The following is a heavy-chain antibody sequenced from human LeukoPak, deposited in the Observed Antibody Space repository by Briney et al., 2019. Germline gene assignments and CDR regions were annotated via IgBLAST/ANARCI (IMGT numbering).Heavy chain of an antibody. V-gene: IGHV3-11*04. J-gene: IGHJ4*02. CDR3: ARDLHTIFGVVTMGY. CDR1: GFTFSDYY. Sequence: PGGSLRLSCAATGFTFSDYYMSWIRQAPGKGLEWVSYISSSGSTIYYADSVKGRFTISRDNAKNSLYLQMNSLRAEDTAVYYCARDLHTIFGVVTMGYWGQGTLVTVSS. CDR2: ISSSGSTI. D-gene: IGHD3-3*01.